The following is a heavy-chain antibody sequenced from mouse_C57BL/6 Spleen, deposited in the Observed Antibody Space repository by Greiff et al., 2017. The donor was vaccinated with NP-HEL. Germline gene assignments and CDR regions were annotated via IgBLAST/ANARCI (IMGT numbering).Heavy chain of an antibody. Sequence: QVQLQQPGAELVKPGASVKLSCKASGYTFTSYWMHWVKQRPGQGLEWIGMIHPNSGSTNYNEKFKSKATLTVDKSSSTAYMQLSSLTSEDSAVYYCARSGLRSYYAMDYWGQGTSVTVSS. J-gene: IGHJ4*01. D-gene: IGHD1-1*01. CDR2: IHPNSGST. V-gene: IGHV1-64*01. CDR1: GYTFTSYW. CDR3: ARSGLRSYYAMDY.